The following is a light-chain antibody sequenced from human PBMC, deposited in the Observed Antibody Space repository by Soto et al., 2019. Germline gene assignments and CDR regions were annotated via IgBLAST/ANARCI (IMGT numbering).Light chain of an antibody. V-gene: IGKV3-20*01. Sequence: EIVLTQSPGTLSLSPGERATLSCRASQSASSTYLAWYQQKPGQAPRLLIYGASSRATGIPDRFSGSGSGTDFTLTIRRREAEDFAVYYCQPAGTFGQGTKVEIK. CDR1: QSASSTY. J-gene: IGKJ1*01. CDR3: QPAGT. CDR2: GAS.